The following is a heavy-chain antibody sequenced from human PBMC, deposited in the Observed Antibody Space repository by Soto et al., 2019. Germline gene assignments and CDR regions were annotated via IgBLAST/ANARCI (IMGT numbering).Heavy chain of an antibody. CDR1: GGSISSGGYY. V-gene: IGHV4-31*03. CDR2: IYYSGST. J-gene: IGHJ4*02. Sequence: SETLSLTCTVSGGSISSGGYYWSWIRQHPGKGLEWIGYIYYSGSTYYNPSLKSRVTISVDTSKYQLSLKLSSVTAADTAVYYCARVAVENYGDYFPFGFWGQGTLGTVST. CDR3: ARVAVENYGDYFPFGF. D-gene: IGHD4-17*01.